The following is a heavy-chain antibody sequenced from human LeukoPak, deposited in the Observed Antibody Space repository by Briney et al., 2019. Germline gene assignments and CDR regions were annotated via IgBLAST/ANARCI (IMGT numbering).Heavy chain of an antibody. CDR1: DFNVSNNF. V-gene: IGHV3-53*01. CDR3: ATYGSGSPTFY. J-gene: IGHJ4*02. Sequence: PGGSLRLSCAASDFNVSNNFMNWVRQAPGKGLEWVSFIYSGGATHYADSVKGRFTTSRDNSKNTLYLEMNRLRVEDTAIYYCATYGSGSPTFYWGQGTLVTVSS. CDR2: IYSGGAT. D-gene: IGHD3-10*01.